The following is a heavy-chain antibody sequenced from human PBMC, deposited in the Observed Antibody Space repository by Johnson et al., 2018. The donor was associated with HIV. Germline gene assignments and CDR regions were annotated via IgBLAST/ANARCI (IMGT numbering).Heavy chain of an antibody. J-gene: IGHJ3*02. CDR3: AKEASGWYHAGDAFDI. D-gene: IGHD6-19*01. CDR2: ISYDGSNK. CDR1: GFTFSSYG. Sequence: QVQLVESGGGVVQPGRSLRLSCAASGFTFSSYGMHWVRQAPGKGLEWVAVISYDGSNKYYADSMKGRFTISRDNSKNTLYLQMNSLRAEDTAVYYCAKEASGWYHAGDAFDIWGQGTMVTVSS. V-gene: IGHV3-30*18.